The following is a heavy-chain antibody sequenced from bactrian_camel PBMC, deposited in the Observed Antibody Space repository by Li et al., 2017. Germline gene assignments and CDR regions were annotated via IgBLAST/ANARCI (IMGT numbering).Heavy chain of an antibody. CDR2: IVRGSHT. CDR3: AAGGATMPNLEPPDSCAHYDMDY. D-gene: IGHD2*01. Sequence: HVQLVESGGGSVESGGSLRLSCAASGDTSRIATRAWFRQATGKEREAVAAIVRGSHTDYHAAVKGRFTISQDTPKNTVYLQMNSLKPEDTAMYYCAAGGATMPNLEPPDSCAHYDMDYWGQGTQVT. J-gene: IGHJ4*01. V-gene: IGHV3S53*01. CDR1: GDTSRIAT.